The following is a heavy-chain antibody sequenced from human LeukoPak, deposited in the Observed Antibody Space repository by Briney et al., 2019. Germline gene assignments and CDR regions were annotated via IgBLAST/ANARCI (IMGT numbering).Heavy chain of an antibody. CDR1: GFTFDDYG. V-gene: IGHV3-20*04. CDR3: ARVGGSSWYGAFDI. Sequence: GGSLRLSCAASGFTFDDYGMSWVRQAPGKGLEWVSGINWNGGSTGYADSVKGRFTISRDNAKNSLYLQMNSLRAEDTAVYYCARVGGSSWYGAFDIWGQGTMVTVSS. CDR2: INWNGGST. D-gene: IGHD6-13*01. J-gene: IGHJ3*02.